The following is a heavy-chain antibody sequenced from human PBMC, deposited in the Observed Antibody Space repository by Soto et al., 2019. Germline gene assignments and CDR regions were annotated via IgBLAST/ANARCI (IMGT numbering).Heavy chain of an antibody. Sequence: QVQLVQSGGEVKKPGASVKVSCKTSGYSFTTYGISWVRQAPGQGLEWMGWISAYNRNTNYAQKLQGRGTMTTDTATSTAYMELRSLRSDDTAVYYCAREGPAPYYYYGMDVWGQGSTVTVS. CDR2: ISAYNRNT. CDR3: AREGPAPYYYYGMDV. CDR1: GYSFTTYG. V-gene: IGHV1-18*01. J-gene: IGHJ6*02.